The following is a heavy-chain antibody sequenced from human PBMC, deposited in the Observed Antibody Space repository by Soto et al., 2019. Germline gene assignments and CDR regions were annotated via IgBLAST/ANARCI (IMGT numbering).Heavy chain of an antibody. Sequence: GESLKISCKGSGYSFTSYWIGWVRQMPGKGLEWMGIIYPGDSDTRYSPSFQGQVTISADKSISTAYLQWSSLKASDTAMYYCARGADIVVVVAAGAFDIWGQGTMVTVSS. V-gene: IGHV5-51*01. D-gene: IGHD2-15*01. CDR3: ARGADIVVVVAAGAFDI. J-gene: IGHJ3*02. CDR2: IYPGDSDT. CDR1: GYSFTSYW.